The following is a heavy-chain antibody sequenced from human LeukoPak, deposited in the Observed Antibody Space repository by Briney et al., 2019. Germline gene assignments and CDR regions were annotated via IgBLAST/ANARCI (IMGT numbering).Heavy chain of an antibody. J-gene: IGHJ4*02. D-gene: IGHD5-12*01. CDR1: GFIFRSYE. CDR2: ISSSGSTI. Sequence: PGGSLRLSCAASGFIFRSYEMNWVRQAPGKGLEWVSYISSSGSTIYYADSVKGRFTISRDNAKNSLFLQMNSLRAEDTAVYYCARSFVATRPDDWGQGTLVTVSS. V-gene: IGHV3-48*03. CDR3: ARSFVATRPDD.